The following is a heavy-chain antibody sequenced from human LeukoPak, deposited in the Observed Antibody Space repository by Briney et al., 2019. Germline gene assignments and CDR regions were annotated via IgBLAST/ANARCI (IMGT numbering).Heavy chain of an antibody. CDR3: AKGGPTILSQFDF. Sequence: GGSLRLSCAASGFTFSSYAMSWVRQAPGKGLEWVSAISGSGGSTYYADSVKGRFTISRDNSKKTLYLQMKSLKADDTAVYFCAKGGPTILSQFDFWGQGSLVAVSS. CDR2: ISGSGGST. V-gene: IGHV3-23*01. J-gene: IGHJ4*02. CDR1: GFTFSSYA. D-gene: IGHD1-1*01.